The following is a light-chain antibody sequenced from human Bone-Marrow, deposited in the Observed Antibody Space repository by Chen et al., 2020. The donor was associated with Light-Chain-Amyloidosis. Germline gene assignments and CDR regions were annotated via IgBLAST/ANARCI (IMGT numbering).Light chain of an antibody. CDR3: CSDAGTPGL. V-gene: IGLV2-23*01. J-gene: IGLJ3*02. Sequence: QSALTQPASVSGSPGQSLTISCTGTVTDVGSYNLVPWYQQYPGKAPKLLIYEDTKRPSGVSHRFSASKSGIAASVTISGIQAEDEAVYGGCSDAGTPGLFAGGTSLTVL. CDR1: VTDVGSYNL. CDR2: EDT.